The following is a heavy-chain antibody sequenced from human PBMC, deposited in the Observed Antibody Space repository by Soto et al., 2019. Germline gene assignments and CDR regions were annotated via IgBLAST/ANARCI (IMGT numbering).Heavy chain of an antibody. CDR1: GFTFSSYS. CDR3: ARDMGPYCDYAFRY. J-gene: IGHJ4*02. D-gene: IGHD4-17*01. Sequence: EVQLVESGGGLVKPGGSLRLSCAASGFTFSSYSMNWVRQAPGKGLEWVSSISSSSSYIYYADSVKGRFTISRDNAKNSLYLQMNSLRAEDTAVYYCARDMGPYCDYAFRYWGQGTLVTVSS. V-gene: IGHV3-21*01. CDR2: ISSSSSYI.